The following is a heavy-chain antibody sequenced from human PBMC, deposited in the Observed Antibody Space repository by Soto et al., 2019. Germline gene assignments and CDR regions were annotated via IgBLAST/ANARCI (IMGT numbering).Heavy chain of an antibody. Sequence: TLSLTCTVSGGSISSGGYYWSWIRQHPGKGLEWIGYIYYSGSTYYNPSLKSRVTISVDTSKNQFSLKLSSVTAADTAVYYCARAKLVVAARANWFDPWGQGTLVTVSS. CDR1: GGSISSGGYY. CDR2: IYYSGST. D-gene: IGHD2-15*01. V-gene: IGHV4-31*03. J-gene: IGHJ5*02. CDR3: ARAKLVVAARANWFDP.